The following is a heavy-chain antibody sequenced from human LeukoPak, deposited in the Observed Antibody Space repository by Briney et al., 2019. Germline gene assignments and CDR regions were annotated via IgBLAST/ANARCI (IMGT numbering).Heavy chain of an antibody. CDR3: ARDWADIVVVPAASPLDY. CDR2: IWYDGSNK. V-gene: IGHV3-33*01. Sequence: PGGSLRLSCAASGFTFSSYGMHWVRQAPGKGLEWVAVIWYDGSNKYYADSVKGRFTISRDNSKNTLYLQMNSLRAEDTAVYYCARDWADIVVVPAASPLDYWGQGTLVTVSS. D-gene: IGHD2-2*01. CDR1: GFTFSSYG. J-gene: IGHJ4*02.